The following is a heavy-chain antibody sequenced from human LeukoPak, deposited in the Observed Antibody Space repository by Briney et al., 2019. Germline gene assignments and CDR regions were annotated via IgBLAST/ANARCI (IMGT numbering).Heavy chain of an antibody. J-gene: IGHJ3*02. Sequence: ASVKVSCKASGYTFTGYFIHWVRQAPGQGLEWMGWINPNSGGTNYAQKFQGRVTMTRDTSISTAYMELSRLRSDDTAVYYCASWLRGVIGAFDIWGQGTMVTVSS. V-gene: IGHV1-2*02. CDR3: ASWLRGVIGAFDI. CDR1: GYTFTGYF. D-gene: IGHD3-10*01. CDR2: INPNSGGT.